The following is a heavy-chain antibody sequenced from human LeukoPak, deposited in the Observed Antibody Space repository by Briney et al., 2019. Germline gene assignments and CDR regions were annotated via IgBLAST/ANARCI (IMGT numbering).Heavy chain of an antibody. V-gene: IGHV3-53*01. CDR2: IYSGGST. J-gene: IGHJ4*02. Sequence: GGSLRLSCAASGFTVTSNYMNWVRQAPGKGLEWVSVIYSGGSTYYADSVKGRFTISRDNSKNTLYLQMNSLRAEDTAVCYCARDERGSGFIYFDYWGQGTLVTVSS. CDR1: GFTVTSNY. D-gene: IGHD6-19*01. CDR3: ARDERGSGFIYFDY.